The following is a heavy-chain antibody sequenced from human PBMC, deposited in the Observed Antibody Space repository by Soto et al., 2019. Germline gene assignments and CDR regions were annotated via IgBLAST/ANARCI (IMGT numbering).Heavy chain of an antibody. CDR3: ARESEDLTSNFDY. J-gene: IGHJ4*02. CDR1: EFNFTRYS. Sequence: GGSLRHSYAASEFNFTRYSMNWVRQVPGKGLEWVSSISSTTNYIYYGDSMKGRFTISRDNAKNSLYLEMNSLRAEDTAVYYCARESEDLTSNFDYWGQGTLVTVSS. V-gene: IGHV3-21*06. CDR2: ISSTTNYI.